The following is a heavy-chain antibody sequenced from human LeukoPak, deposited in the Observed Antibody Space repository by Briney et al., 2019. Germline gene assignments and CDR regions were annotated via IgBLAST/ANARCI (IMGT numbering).Heavy chain of an antibody. Sequence: SVKVSCKASGGTFSSYAISWVRQAPGQGLEWMGRIIPIFGIANYAQKFQGRVTITADKSTSTAYMELSSLRSEDTAVYYWASERGYSVSYCFDYWGQGTLVSVSS. V-gene: IGHV1-69*04. J-gene: IGHJ4*02. CDR3: ASERGYSVSYCFDY. CDR1: GGTFSSYA. D-gene: IGHD1-26*01. CDR2: IIPIFGIA.